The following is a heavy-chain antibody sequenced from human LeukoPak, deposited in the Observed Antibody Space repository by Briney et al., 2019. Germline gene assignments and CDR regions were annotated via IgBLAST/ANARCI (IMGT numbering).Heavy chain of an antibody. CDR3: AREDQLLPQLGFDY. D-gene: IGHD2-2*01. CDR2: ISSSSSTI. V-gene: IGHV3-48*01. CDR1: GFTFNTYS. Sequence: GGSLRLSCAASGFTFNTYSMNWVRQAPGKGLEWISYISSSSSTIYYADPVKGRFTISRDNAKNSLYLQMNSLRADDTAVYYCAREDQLLPQLGFDYWGQGTLATVSS. J-gene: IGHJ4*02.